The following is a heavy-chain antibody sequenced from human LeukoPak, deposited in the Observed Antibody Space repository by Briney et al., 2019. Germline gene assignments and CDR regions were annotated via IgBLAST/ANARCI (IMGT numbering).Heavy chain of an antibody. D-gene: IGHD4-17*01. CDR3: ARGRATTVTPFDY. V-gene: IGHV7-4-1*01. Sequence: ASVKVSCKASGYSLTTYTINWVRQAPGQGLEWMGWLNTDTGNPTYAQGFTGRFVFSLDTSVSTAYLQIGSLEAEDTAVYFCARGRATTVTPFDYWGQGTLVTVSS. J-gene: IGHJ4*02. CDR1: GYSLTTYT. CDR2: LNTDTGNP.